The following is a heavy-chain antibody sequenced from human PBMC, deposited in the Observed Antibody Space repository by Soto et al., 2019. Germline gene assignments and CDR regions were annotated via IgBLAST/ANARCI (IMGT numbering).Heavy chain of an antibody. V-gene: IGHV3-21*02. J-gene: IGHJ4*02. CDR3: VRENEMAGATSAFES. CDR1: GFRFNSYS. D-gene: IGHD1-26*01. Sequence: EVQLVESGGGLVKPGGSLRVSCEASGFRFNSYSMNWVRQAPQKGLEWVSLIDARSNYIYYADSVKGRFTSSRDNARNLLYLQMDSLRVEDTAVYYCVRENEMAGATSAFESWGQGTPVTVSS. CDR2: IDARSNYI.